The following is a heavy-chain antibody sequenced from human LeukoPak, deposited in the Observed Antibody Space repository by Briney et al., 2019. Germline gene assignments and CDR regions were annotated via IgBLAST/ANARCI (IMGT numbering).Heavy chain of an antibody. D-gene: IGHD1-26*01. V-gene: IGHV3-23*01. CDR1: GFTFSSYA. CDR3: AKGRSIVGATRVDY. J-gene: IGHJ4*02. CDR2: ISGSGGST. Sequence: GGSLILSCAASGFTFSSYAMSWVRQAPGKGLEWVSAISGSGGSTYYADSVKGRFTISRDNSKNTLYLQMNSLRAEDTAVYYCAKGRSIVGATRVDYWGQGTLVTVCS.